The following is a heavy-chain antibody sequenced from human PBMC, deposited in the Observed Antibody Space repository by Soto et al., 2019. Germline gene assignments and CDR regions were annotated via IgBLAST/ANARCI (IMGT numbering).Heavy chain of an antibody. CDR1: GYTFTSYY. J-gene: IGHJ5*02. V-gene: IGHV1-46*01. CDR2: INPSGGST. CDR3: ARDRIRQQLVRSWFDP. Sequence: ALVKVSCKASGYTFTSYYMHWVRQAPGQGLEWMGIINPSGGSTSYAQKFQGRVTMTRDTSTSTVYMELSSLRSEDTAVYYCARDRIRQQLVRSWFDPWGQGTLVTVSS. D-gene: IGHD6-13*01.